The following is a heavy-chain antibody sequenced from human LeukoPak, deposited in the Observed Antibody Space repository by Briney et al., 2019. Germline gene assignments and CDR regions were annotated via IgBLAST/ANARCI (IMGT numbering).Heavy chain of an antibody. J-gene: IGHJ4*02. Sequence: PSETLSLTCTVSGGSISSYYWSWIRQPPGKGLEWIGYIYYSGSTNHNPSLKSRVTISVDTSKNQFSLKLSSVTAADTAVYYCARDQDGYFDYWGQGTLVTVSS. V-gene: IGHV4-59*01. D-gene: IGHD5-24*01. CDR1: GGSISSYY. CDR3: ARDQDGYFDY. CDR2: IYYSGST.